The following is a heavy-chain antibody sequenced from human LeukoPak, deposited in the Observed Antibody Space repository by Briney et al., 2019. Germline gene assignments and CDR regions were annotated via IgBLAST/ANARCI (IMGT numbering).Heavy chain of an antibody. V-gene: IGHV4-61*02. CDR2: IYNSGST. CDR1: GASISSDIYY. CDR3: ARFGIFGVVIRC. D-gene: IGHD3-3*01. Sequence: SETLSLTCTVSGASISSDIYYWSWIRQPAGTGLEWIGRIYNSGSTTYNPSLKSRVTISVDTSKNQFSLKLSSVTAADTAVYYCARFGIFGVVIRCWGQGTLVTVSS. J-gene: IGHJ4*02.